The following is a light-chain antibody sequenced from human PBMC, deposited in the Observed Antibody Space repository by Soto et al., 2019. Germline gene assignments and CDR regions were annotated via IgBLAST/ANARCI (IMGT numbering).Light chain of an antibody. CDR1: QSVSSN. V-gene: IGKV3-15*01. CDR2: GAS. CDR3: QQYNNWPQT. Sequence: EIMMKQSPATLSVSTGERATLSCRASQSVSSNLAWYQQKPGQAPRLLIYGASTRATGIPARFSGSGSGTEFTLTISSLQSEDFAVYYCQQYNNWPQTFGQGTMV. J-gene: IGKJ1*01.